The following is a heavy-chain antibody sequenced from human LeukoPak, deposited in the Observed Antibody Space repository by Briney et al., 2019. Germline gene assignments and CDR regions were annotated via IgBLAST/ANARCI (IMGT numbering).Heavy chain of an antibody. D-gene: IGHD6-19*01. V-gene: IGHV4-59*08. CDR3: VSSEFDY. CDR2: IYYSGST. Sequence: SETLSLTCTVSGGSISSYYWSWIRQPPGKGLEWIGYIYYSGSTNYNPSLKSRVTISVDTSKNQFSLKMRSVTAADTAVYYCVSSEFDYWGQGTLVTVSS. J-gene: IGHJ4*02. CDR1: GGSISSYY.